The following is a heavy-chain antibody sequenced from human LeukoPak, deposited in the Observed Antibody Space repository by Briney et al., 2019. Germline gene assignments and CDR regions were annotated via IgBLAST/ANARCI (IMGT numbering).Heavy chain of an antibody. CDR2: ISATGGST. D-gene: IGHD6-13*01. V-gene: IGHV3-23*01. J-gene: IGHJ4*02. CDR1: GFTFSSYA. Sequence: GGSLRLSCAASGFTFSSYAMSWVRQAPGKGLEWVSAISATGGSTNYADSVKGRFTISRDNSKNTLYLQMHSLRAEDSGVYYCAKHQISSSWYAYWGQGLLVTVSS. CDR3: AKHQISSSWYAY.